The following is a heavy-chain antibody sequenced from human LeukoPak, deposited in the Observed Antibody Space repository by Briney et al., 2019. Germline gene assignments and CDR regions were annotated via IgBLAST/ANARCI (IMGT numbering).Heavy chain of an antibody. CDR1: GFTFSSYG. Sequence: GGSLRLSCAASGFTFSSYGMSWVRQAPGKGLEWVSAISGSGGSTYYADSVKGRFTISRDNSKNTLYLQMDSLRAEDTAVYYCARSPLLMAHFDYWGQGTLVTVSS. V-gene: IGHV3-23*01. CDR2: ISGSGGST. J-gene: IGHJ4*02. D-gene: IGHD5-24*01. CDR3: ARSPLLMAHFDY.